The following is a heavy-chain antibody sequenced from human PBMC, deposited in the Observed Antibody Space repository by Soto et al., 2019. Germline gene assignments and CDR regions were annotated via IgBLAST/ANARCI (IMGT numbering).Heavy chain of an antibody. J-gene: IGHJ1*01. V-gene: IGHV3-74*01. CDR1: GFTFSSYW. CDR2: ISNDGSS. CDR3: ARLPNKSPQN. Sequence: EVHLVESGGGLVQPGGSLRLSCVASGFTFSSYWMHWVRQAPGKGLVWVSSISNDGSSIYADHVKGRFTISRDNAKNTLYLQMNSLRAEDTAVYYCARLPNKSPQNWGQGTLVIVSP.